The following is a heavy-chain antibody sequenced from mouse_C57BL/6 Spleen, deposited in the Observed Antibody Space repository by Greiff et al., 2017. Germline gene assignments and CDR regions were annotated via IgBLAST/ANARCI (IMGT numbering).Heavy chain of an antibody. D-gene: IGHD3-2*02. Sequence: QVQLQQSGAELVKPGASVKISCKASGYAFSSYWMNWVKQRPGKGLGWIGQIYPGDGDTNYNGKFKGKATLTADKSYSTAYIQLSSLTSEDAAVYFCAKGDSSGYFDYWGQGTTLTVSS. CDR2: IYPGDGDT. J-gene: IGHJ2*01. V-gene: IGHV1-80*01. CDR1: GYAFSSYW. CDR3: AKGDSSGYFDY.